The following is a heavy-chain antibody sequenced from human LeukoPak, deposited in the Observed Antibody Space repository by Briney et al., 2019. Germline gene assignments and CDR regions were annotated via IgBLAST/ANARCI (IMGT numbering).Heavy chain of an antibody. CDR2: IYPGNSDT. J-gene: IGHJ6*03. Sequence: GESLKISCKGSGYSFTSYWIGWVRQMPGKGLEWMGIIYPGNSDTRYSPSFQGQVTISADKSISTAYLQWSSLKASDTAMYYCARHSAYYGSGSYYYYYYMDVWGEGTTVTVSS. V-gene: IGHV5-51*01. D-gene: IGHD3-10*01. CDR1: GYSFTSYW. CDR3: ARHSAYYGSGSYYYYYYMDV.